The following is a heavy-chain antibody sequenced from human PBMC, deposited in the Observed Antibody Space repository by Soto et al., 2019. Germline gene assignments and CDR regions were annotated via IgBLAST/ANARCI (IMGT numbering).Heavy chain of an antibody. D-gene: IGHD2-15*01. J-gene: IGHJ5*02. CDR3: ATSTWWPWFDP. CDR2: XDPEDXEP. Sequence: GXSVKVSCKVSGSTLTELSMHWVRQAPGKGLEWMGGXDPEDXEPIYEKKFQXXVTMTEDXXKDKDYMEMSSLRSEDTAVYYCATSTWWPWFDPWGQGTLVTVSS. V-gene: IGHV1-24*01. CDR1: GSTLTELS.